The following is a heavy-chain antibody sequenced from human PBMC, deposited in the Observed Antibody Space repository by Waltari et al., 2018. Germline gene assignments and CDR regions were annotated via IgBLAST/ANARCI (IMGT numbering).Heavy chain of an antibody. V-gene: IGHV3-7*01. Sequence: EVQLVESGGGSVQPGGSLRLPCAASGVTFSNYWTNWVRQAPGKGLEWVANIKQDGSEKNYVDSVEGRFSISRDNAQNSLYLQMNSLRAEDTAIYYCVTGLTTVTAKDYFDHWGQGALVTVS. CDR1: GVTFSNYW. D-gene: IGHD4-17*01. CDR2: IKQDGSEK. J-gene: IGHJ4*02. CDR3: VTGLTTVTAKDYFDH.